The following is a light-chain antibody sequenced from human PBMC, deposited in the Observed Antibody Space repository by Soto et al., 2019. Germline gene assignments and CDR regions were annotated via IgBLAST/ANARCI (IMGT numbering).Light chain of an antibody. Sequence: QSALTQPASVSGSPGQSITISCTRSSTDFENYNLVSWYQHCPDKAPKLIIYEGTKRPSEISNRFSGSKSGNTASLTISGLQAEDEADYYCCSYVGRNNVMFGGGTKLTVL. J-gene: IGLJ3*02. V-gene: IGLV2-23*01. CDR3: CSYVGRNNVM. CDR2: EGT. CDR1: STDFENYNL.